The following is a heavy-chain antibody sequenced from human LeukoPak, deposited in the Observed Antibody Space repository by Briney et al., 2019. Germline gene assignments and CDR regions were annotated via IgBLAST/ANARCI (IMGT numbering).Heavy chain of an antibody. J-gene: IGHJ4*02. Sequence: GSLRLSCAASGFTFSSYAMIWVLQPPGKGLEGVSAISGSGGSTYYADAVKDRFTISRDNSKNTLYLQMNSLRAEDTAVYYCAKDDPGDLTRSDYWGPGTLVTASS. CDR1: GFTFSSYA. CDR3: AKDDPGDLTRSDY. V-gene: IGHV3-23*01. D-gene: IGHD4-17*01. CDR2: ISGSGGST.